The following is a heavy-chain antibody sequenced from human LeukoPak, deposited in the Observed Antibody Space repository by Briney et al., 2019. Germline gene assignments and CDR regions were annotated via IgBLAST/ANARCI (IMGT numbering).Heavy chain of an antibody. D-gene: IGHD3-16*01. CDR1: GFTFSSYW. Sequence: PGGSLRLSCAASGFTFSSYWMSWVRRAPGKGLEWVANIIQDGSEKYYVDSVRGRFTISRDNAKSSLYLQMTNLRAEDTAVYYCATDSFSFGDLNPGPWGQGTLVTVSS. J-gene: IGHJ5*02. V-gene: IGHV3-7*01. CDR3: ATDSFSFGDLNPGP. CDR2: IIQDGSEK.